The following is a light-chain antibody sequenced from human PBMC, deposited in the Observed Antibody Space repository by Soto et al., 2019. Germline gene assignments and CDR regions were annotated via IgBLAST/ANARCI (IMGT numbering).Light chain of an antibody. J-gene: IGKJ4*01. V-gene: IGKV1-5*01. CDR1: QSISSW. Sequence: DIQMTQSPSTLSASVGDRVTITCRASQSISSWLAWYQQRPGRAPEVLIYDASSLESGVPSRFSGSGSGTEFTLTISSLQPDDFATYYCQQYNSYLVTFGGGTKVEIK. CDR2: DAS. CDR3: QQYNSYLVT.